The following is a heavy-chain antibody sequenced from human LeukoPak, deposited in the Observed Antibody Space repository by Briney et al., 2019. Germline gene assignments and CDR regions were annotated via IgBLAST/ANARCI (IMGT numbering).Heavy chain of an antibody. CDR3: ARPYYGSGSYLGY. CDR1: GYTFTGYY. D-gene: IGHD3-10*01. Sequence: ASVKVSCKASGYTFTGYYMHWVRQAPGQGLGWMGRINPNSGGTNYAQKFQGRVTMTRDTSISTAYMELSRLRSDDTAVYYCARPYYGSGSYLGYWGQGTLVTVSS. CDR2: INPNSGGT. V-gene: IGHV1-2*06. J-gene: IGHJ4*02.